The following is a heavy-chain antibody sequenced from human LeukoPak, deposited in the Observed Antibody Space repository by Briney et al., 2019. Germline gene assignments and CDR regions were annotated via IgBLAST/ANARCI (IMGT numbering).Heavy chain of an antibody. CDR2: IISDGSST. CDR1: GFTFSSYW. CDR3: AXXXXNLXYPPG. J-gene: IGHJ4*02. Sequence: GGSLRLSCAASGFTFSSYWMHWVRQAPGKGLVWVSRIISDGSSTTYADSVKGRFTISRDNAKNTVYLQMNSLRAEDTAVYYCAXXXXNLXYPPGWXQGTLVTVSS. D-gene: IGHD1-1*01. V-gene: IGHV3-74*01.